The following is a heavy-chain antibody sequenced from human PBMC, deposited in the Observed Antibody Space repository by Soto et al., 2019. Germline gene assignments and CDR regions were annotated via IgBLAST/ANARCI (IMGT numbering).Heavy chain of an antibody. CDR1: GYTFTSYA. V-gene: IGHV1-3*01. CDR3: ARDVLLWFGESPNWFDP. J-gene: IGHJ5*02. D-gene: IGHD3-10*01. CDR2: INAGNGNT. Sequence: GASVKVSCKASGYTFTSYAMHWVRQAPGQRLEWMGWINAGNGNTKYSQKFQGRVTMTTDTSTSTAYMELRSLRSDDTAVYYCARDVLLWFGESPNWFDPWGQGTLVTVSS.